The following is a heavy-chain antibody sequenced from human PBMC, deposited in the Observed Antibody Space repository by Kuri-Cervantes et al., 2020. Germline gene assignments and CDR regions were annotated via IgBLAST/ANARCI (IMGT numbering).Heavy chain of an antibody. D-gene: IGHD2-15*01. Sequence: GGSLRLSCAASGFTFSSYAMSWVRQAPGKGLEWVSAISGSGGSTYYADSVKGRFTISRDNSKNTLYLQMNSLRAEDTAVYYCAREQLYCSGGSCYLGMDVWGQGTTVTVSS. CDR2: ISGSGGST. CDR3: AREQLYCSGGSCYLGMDV. V-gene: IGHV3-23*01. CDR1: GFTFSSYA. J-gene: IGHJ6*02.